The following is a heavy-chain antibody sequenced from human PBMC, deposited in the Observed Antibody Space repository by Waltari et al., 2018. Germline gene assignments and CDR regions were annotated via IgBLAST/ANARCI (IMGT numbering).Heavy chain of an antibody. CDR2: MNPNSGNT. J-gene: IGHJ4*02. V-gene: IGHV1-8*03. Sequence: VQRVQSGAEVKTLGASVKASCEASGYTFTSKDFHWVRLATGQGLEWMGWMNPNSGNTDYAQKFQGRVTITRNTSISTAYMELSSLRSEDTAVYYCARVEAAASPTSPFGYWGQGTLVTVSS. CDR3: ARVEAAASPTSPFGY. CDR1: GYTFTSKD. D-gene: IGHD6-6*01.